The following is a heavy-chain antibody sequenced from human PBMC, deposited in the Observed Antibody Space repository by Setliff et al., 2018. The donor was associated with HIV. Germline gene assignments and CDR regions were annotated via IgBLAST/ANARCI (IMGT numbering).Heavy chain of an antibody. V-gene: IGHV4-34*01. Sequence: SETLSLTCAVYGGSFSNFYWSWIRQPPGKGLEWIGSIYHTGKTYYNSALKNRLTISVDTSKNQFSLELSSVTAADTAVYYCASRVYYYDESRILREEGFVPWGQGTLVTVSS. CDR3: ASRVYYYDESRILREEGFVP. J-gene: IGHJ5*02. CDR1: GGSFSNFY. D-gene: IGHD3-22*01. CDR2: IYHTGKT.